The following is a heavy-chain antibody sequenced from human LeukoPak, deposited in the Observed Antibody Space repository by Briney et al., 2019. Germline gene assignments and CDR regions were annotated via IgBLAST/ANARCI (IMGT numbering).Heavy chain of an antibody. J-gene: IGHJ6*02. D-gene: IGHD2-15*01. CDR1: GFTLSSNY. CDR2: IYSGGST. CDR3: ARGGRYCSGGSCYSDYYYGMDV. V-gene: IGHV3-66*02. Sequence: GGSLRLSCAASGFTLSSNYMSWVRQAPGKGLEGVSVIYSGGSTYYADSVKGRFTISRDNSKNTLYLQMNSLRAEDTAVYYCARGGRYCSGGSCYSDYYYGMDVWGQGTTVTVSS.